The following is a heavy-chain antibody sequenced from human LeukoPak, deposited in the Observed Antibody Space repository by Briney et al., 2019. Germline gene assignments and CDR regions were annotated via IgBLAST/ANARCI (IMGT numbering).Heavy chain of an antibody. V-gene: IGHV3-64*01. CDR3: AKVQAIFGVVSLDY. J-gene: IGHJ4*02. CDR1: GFTFSSHA. Sequence: PGGSLRLSCAASGFTFSSHAMQWVRQAPGKGLEYVSGISGNGVRTYYANSVKGRFTISRDNSKNTLYLQMGSLRAEDTAVYYCAKVQAIFGVVSLDYWGQGTLVTVSS. D-gene: IGHD3-3*01. CDR2: ISGNGVRT.